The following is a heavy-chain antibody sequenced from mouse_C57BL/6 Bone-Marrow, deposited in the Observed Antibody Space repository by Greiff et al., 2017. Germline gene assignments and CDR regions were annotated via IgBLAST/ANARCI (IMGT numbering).Heavy chain of an antibody. CDR1: GYTFTSYW. D-gene: IGHD2-3*01. Sequence: QVQLQQPGAELVKPGASVKLSCKASGYTFTSYWMHWVKQRPGQGLEWIGMIHPNSGSTNYNEKFKSKATLTVDKSSSPAYMQRSSLTSEDSAVFYCARVNYDGYPYFDVGGTGTTVTVSS. CDR2: IHPNSGST. J-gene: IGHJ1*03. CDR3: ARVNYDGYPYFDV. V-gene: IGHV1-64*01.